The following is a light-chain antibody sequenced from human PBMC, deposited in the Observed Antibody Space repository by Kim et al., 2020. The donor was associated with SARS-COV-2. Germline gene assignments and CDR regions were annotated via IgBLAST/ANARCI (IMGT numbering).Light chain of an antibody. J-gene: IGKJ4*01. CDR3: QEYDKGI. V-gene: IGKV3-20*01. Sequence: ALDPGERATLSCRASQSVSTIYIAWYRQQPGQAPRLLISGVSIRTADIPDRCSGSGSGTDFTLAISRLEPEDFGVYYCQEYDKGIFGGGTKVDIK. CDR1: QSVSTIY. CDR2: GVS.